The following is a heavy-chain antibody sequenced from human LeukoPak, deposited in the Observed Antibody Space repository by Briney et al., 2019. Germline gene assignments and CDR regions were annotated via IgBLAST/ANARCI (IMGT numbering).Heavy chain of an antibody. J-gene: IGHJ4*02. Sequence: GGSLRLSCAATGFTFSRYWMHWVRQGPGKGLVWVSLISSDGSTTTYADSVKGRFTISRDNAKNTLYLQMNSLRAEDTAVYYCARINSSSSPHFDYWGQGTLVTVSS. CDR3: ARINSSSSPHFDY. V-gene: IGHV3-74*01. CDR1: GFTFSRYW. D-gene: IGHD6-6*01. CDR2: ISSDGSTT.